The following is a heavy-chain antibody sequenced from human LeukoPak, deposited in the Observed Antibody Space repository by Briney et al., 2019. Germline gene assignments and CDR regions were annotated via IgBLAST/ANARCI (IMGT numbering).Heavy chain of an antibody. CDR2: IYYSGST. CDR1: GGSISSSSYY. D-gene: IGHD6-13*01. Sequence: PSETLSLTCTVSGGSISSSSYYWGWIRQPPGKGLEWIGSIYYSGSTYYNPSLKSRVTISVDTSKNQFSLKLSSVTAADTAVYYCARGLGSSWYQRYFDYWGQGTLVTVSS. J-gene: IGHJ4*02. CDR3: ARGLGSSWYQRYFDY. V-gene: IGHV4-39*07.